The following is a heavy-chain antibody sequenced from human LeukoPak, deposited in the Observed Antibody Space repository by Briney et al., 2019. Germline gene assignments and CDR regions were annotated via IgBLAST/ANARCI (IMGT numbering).Heavy chain of an antibody. J-gene: IGHJ3*02. D-gene: IGHD5-12*01. Sequence: SETLSLTCTVSGGSISSSTYYWDWIRQPPGKGLEWIGNFYDSGSTWYNPSLKSRVTISGDTSKNQFSLKLTSVTAADTAVYSRHSRPRYGDYENAFDIWGQGTMVTVSS. CDR1: GGSISSSTYY. CDR3: HSRPRYGDYENAFDI. CDR2: FYDSGST. V-gene: IGHV4-39*01.